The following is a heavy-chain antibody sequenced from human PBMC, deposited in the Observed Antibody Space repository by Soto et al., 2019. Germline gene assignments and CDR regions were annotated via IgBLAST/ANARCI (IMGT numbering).Heavy chain of an antibody. D-gene: IGHD2-2*01. CDR3: ARDRNIVAVPAATHWFDP. V-gene: IGHV1-69*08. CDR1: GGTFSSYT. Sequence: QVQLVQSGAEVKKPGSSVKVSCKASGGTFSSYTISWVRQAPGQGLEWMGRIIPILGVANYAQKFQGRVTITADKSTSTAYMELSCLRSEDMAVYYCARDRNIVAVPAATHWFDPWGQGTLVTVSS. J-gene: IGHJ5*02. CDR2: IIPILGVA.